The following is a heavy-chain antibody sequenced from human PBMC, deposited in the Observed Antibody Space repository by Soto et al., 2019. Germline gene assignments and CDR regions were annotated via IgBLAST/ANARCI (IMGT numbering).Heavy chain of an antibody. CDR1: GGTFSSYA. Sequence: GASVKVSCKASGGTFSSYAISWVRQAPGQGLEWMGGIIPIFGTANYAQKFQGRVTITADKSTSTAYVELSSLRSEDTAVYYCAGFQWLRAFDIWGQGTMVTVSS. CDR2: IIPIFGTA. CDR3: AGFQWLRAFDI. D-gene: IGHD6-19*01. J-gene: IGHJ3*02. V-gene: IGHV1-69*06.